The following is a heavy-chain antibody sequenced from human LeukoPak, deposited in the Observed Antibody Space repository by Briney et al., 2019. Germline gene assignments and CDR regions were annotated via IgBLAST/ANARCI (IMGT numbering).Heavy chain of an antibody. J-gene: IGHJ6*02. CDR1: GGTFSGYA. D-gene: IGHD5-18*01. Sequence: SVKVSCKASGGTFSGYAISWVRQAPGQGLEWMGRIIPIFGIANYAQKFQGRVTITADKSTSTAYMELSSLRSEDTAVYYCAVPTAMVTPLDYYYYGMDVWGQGTTVTVSS. CDR2: IIPIFGIA. CDR3: AVPTAMVTPLDYYYYGMDV. V-gene: IGHV1-69*04.